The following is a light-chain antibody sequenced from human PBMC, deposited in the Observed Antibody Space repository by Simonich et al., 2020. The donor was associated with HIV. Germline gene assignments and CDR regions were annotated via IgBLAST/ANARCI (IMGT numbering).Light chain of an antibody. Sequence: EIVMTQSPATLSVSPGKRATLSYRASQSVSSNLAWYQQKPGQAPRLLISDASTRATGIPARFGGSGSGTDFTLTISSMQSEDVAVYYCQQYNNRPLTFGGGTKVEIK. CDR3: QQYNNRPLT. CDR1: QSVSSN. V-gene: IGKV3-15*01. J-gene: IGKJ4*01. CDR2: DAS.